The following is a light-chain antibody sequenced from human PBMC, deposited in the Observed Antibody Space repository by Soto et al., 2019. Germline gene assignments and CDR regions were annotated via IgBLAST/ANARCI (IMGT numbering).Light chain of an antibody. CDR3: QQRSDWPST. CDR1: QSVGTY. J-gene: IGKJ4*01. CDR2: DSS. V-gene: IGKV3-11*01. Sequence: EIVLTQSPATLSLSPGERATLSCRASQSVGTYFAWYQQKPGQAPRLLIYDSSTRATGIPARFSGSGSGTDFTLTISSLEPEDCAVYYCQQRSDWPSTFGGGTKVEIK.